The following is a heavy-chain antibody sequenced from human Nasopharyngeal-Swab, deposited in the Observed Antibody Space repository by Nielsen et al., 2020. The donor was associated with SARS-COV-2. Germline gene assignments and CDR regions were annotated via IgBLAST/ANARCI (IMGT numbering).Heavy chain of an antibody. CDR2: IIPIFGTA. D-gene: IGHD2-2*01. Sequence: SVKVSCKASGGTFSSYAISWVRQAPGQGLEWMGGIIPIFGTANYAQKFQGRVTITADKSTSTAYMELSSLRSDDTAVYYCASPTYCSSTSCSYGMDVWGQGTTVTVSS. CDR1: GGTFSSYA. J-gene: IGHJ6*02. V-gene: IGHV1-69*06. CDR3: ASPTYCSSTSCSYGMDV.